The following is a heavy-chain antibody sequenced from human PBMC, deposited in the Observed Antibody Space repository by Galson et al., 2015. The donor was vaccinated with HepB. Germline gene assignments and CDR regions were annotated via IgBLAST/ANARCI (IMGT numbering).Heavy chain of an antibody. CDR1: GFTFSSYG. Sequence: SLRLSCAASGFTFSSYGMHWVRQAPGKGLEWVAVIWYDGSNKYYADSVKGRFTISRDNSKNTLYLQMNSLRAEDTAVCYCARGNIAADGLFDYWGQGTLVTVSS. D-gene: IGHD6-6*01. CDR2: IWYDGSNK. J-gene: IGHJ4*02. CDR3: ARGNIAADGLFDY. V-gene: IGHV3-33*01.